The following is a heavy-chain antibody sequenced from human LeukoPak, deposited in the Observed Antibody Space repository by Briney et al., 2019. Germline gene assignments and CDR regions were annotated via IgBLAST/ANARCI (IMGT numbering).Heavy chain of an antibody. CDR2: IIPICGTA. D-gene: IGHD6-13*01. CDR1: GGTFSSYA. Sequence: GGSVKVSCEASGGTFSSYAMSWVRQASGKGLEWMGGIIPICGTANYAHNLQGRVTITTDESTNTPYMELNSLRSEDTAVFFLARGEDMAAAGLFDYWGQGTLVTVSS. V-gene: IGHV1-69*05. CDR3: ARGEDMAAAGLFDY. J-gene: IGHJ4*02.